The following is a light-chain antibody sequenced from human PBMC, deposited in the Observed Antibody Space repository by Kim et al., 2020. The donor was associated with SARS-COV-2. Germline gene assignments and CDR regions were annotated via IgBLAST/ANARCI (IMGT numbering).Light chain of an antibody. CDR2: RDN. CDR1: CNNVAPQG. V-gene: IGLV10-54*04. CDR3: SAWDGRLDIWM. J-gene: IGLJ3*02. Sequence: PTALLPCTGTCNNVAPQGVVWLQPDHGHPTQLFSYRDNSRPSDISERFSASRSGNTAFLTITGLQPEDEGDYYCSAWDGRLDIWMFGGGTQLTVL.